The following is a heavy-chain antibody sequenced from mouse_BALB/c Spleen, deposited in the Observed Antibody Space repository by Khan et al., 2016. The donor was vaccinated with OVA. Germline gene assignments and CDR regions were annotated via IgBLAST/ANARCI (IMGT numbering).Heavy chain of an antibody. CDR2: LLACGSK. CDR3: AKDPPYDSMDY. CDR1: GFSFTDYA. Sequence: VELVESGPGLVAPSQSLSITCTVSGFSFTDYAVSRIRQPPAKGLEWLGVLLACGSKYYNSALKSRLSISKDNSKSQVFLQLNSLQTADTAKYYCAKDPPYDSMDYWGQGTSVTVSS. J-gene: IGHJ4*01. V-gene: IGHV2-6-5*01. D-gene: IGHD2-12*01.